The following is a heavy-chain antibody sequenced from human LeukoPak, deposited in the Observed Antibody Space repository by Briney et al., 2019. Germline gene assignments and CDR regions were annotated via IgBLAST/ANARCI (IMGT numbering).Heavy chain of an antibody. D-gene: IGHD2-2*02. Sequence: SETLSLTCAVHGGSLSGFYWSWIRQPPGKGLEWIGEINHSGSTNYNPSLKSRVTISVDTSKNQISLGLTSVTAADTAVYYCARASSFDETTRYNPSWFGPWGQGTLVTVSS. CDR2: INHSGST. J-gene: IGHJ5*02. CDR1: GGSLSGFY. V-gene: IGHV4-34*01. CDR3: ARASSFDETTRYNPSWFGP.